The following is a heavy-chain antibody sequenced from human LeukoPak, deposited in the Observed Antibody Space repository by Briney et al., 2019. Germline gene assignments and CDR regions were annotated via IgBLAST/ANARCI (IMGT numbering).Heavy chain of an antibody. Sequence: ASVKVSCKASGGTFSSYAISWVRQAPGQGLEWMGGIIPIFGTANYAQKFQGRVTITTDESTGTAYMELSSLRSEDTAVYYCARAHRYCSGGSCYEWFDPWGQGTLVTVSS. CDR2: IIPIFGTA. D-gene: IGHD2-15*01. V-gene: IGHV1-69*05. CDR3: ARAHRYCSGGSCYEWFDP. J-gene: IGHJ5*02. CDR1: GGTFSSYA.